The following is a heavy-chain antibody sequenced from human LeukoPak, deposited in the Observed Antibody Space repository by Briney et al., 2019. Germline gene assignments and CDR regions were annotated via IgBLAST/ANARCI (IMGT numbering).Heavy chain of an antibody. CDR1: RGSFSSYA. CDR3: ARLFTPRYCSSTSCYWKGWFDP. D-gene: IGHD2-2*01. J-gene: IGHJ5*02. V-gene: IGHV1-69*13. CDR2: IFPIFGTA. Sequence: VASVKVSSKASRGSFSSYAISWVRHAPGQRLEWMGGIFPIFGTANYAQKFQGRVTITADESTSTAYMELSSLRSEDTAVYYCARLFTPRYCSSTSCYWKGWFDPWGQGTLVTVSS.